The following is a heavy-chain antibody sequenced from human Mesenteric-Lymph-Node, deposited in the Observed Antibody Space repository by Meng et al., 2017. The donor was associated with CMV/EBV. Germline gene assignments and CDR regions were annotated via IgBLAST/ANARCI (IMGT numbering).Heavy chain of an antibody. D-gene: IGHD3-10*01. V-gene: IGHV3-48*03. CDR1: GFTLSSYE. CDR3: ARGAYYGSGRVDY. Sequence: GESLKISCAASGFTLSSYEMNWVRQAPGKGLEWVSYSSGSGSTIYYADSVKGRFTISRDNAKNSLYLQMNSLRAEDTAVYYCARGAYYGSGRVDYWGQGTLVTVSS. CDR2: SSGSGSTI. J-gene: IGHJ4*02.